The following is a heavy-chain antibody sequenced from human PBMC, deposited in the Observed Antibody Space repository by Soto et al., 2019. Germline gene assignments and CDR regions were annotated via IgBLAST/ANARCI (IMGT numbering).Heavy chain of an antibody. J-gene: IGHJ6*03. CDR1: GGTFSSYA. Sequence: ASVKVSCKASGGTFSSYAISWVRQAPGQGLEWMGGIIANNGTANYAQKFQGRVTMTADESTSTAYMELRSLRSDDTAVYYCARSKLRDYYYYMDVWGKGTTVTVSS. CDR2: IIANNGTA. V-gene: IGHV1-69*13. CDR3: ARSKLRDYYYYMDV.